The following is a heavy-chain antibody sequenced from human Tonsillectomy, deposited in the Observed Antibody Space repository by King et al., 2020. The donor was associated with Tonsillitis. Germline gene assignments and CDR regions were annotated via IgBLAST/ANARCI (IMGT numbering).Heavy chain of an antibody. D-gene: IGHD3-22*01. CDR2: INHSGST. CDR3: ARRITMIGVVFDN. J-gene: IGHJ4*02. V-gene: IGHV4-34*01. CDR1: GGSFSGYY. Sequence: VQLQQWGAGLLKPSETLSLTCAVYGGSFSGYYWSWIRQPPGKGLEWIGEINHSGSTNYNPSLKRRVTISLDTSKNQFSLKLSSVIAADTAVYYCARRITMIGVVFDNWGQGTLVTVSS.